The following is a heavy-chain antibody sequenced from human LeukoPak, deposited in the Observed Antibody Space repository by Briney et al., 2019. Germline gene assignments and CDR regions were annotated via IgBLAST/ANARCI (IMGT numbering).Heavy chain of an antibody. CDR2: IWYDGSNK. V-gene: IGHV3-33*08. Sequence: GGSLRLSCAASGFTFSSYAMSWVRQAPGKGLEWVAVIWYDGSNKYYADSVKGRFTISRDNSKNMLYLQMNSLRAEDTAVYYCARAGDSSSWYGFDYWGQGTLVTVSS. CDR3: ARAGDSSSWYGFDY. D-gene: IGHD6-13*01. CDR1: GFTFSSYA. J-gene: IGHJ4*02.